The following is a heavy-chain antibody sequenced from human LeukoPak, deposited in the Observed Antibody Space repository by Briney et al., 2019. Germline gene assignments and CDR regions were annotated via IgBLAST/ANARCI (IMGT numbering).Heavy chain of an antibody. CDR3: ARDLDRFGGWYEY. CDR2: ISGSGGST. D-gene: IGHD6-19*01. V-gene: IGHV3-23*01. J-gene: IGHJ4*02. CDR1: GFTFRFYG. Sequence: GGSLRLSCVASGFTFRFYGMSWVRQAPGKGLEWVSFISGSGGSTYYADFMKGRFTISRDNSKNTLFLQMNSLRAEDTAVYYCARDLDRFGGWYEYWGQGILVTVSS.